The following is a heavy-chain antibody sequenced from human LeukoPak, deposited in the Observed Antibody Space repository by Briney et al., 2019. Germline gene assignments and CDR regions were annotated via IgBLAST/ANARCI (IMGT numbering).Heavy chain of an antibody. J-gene: IGHJ6*03. CDR2: IYYSGST. CDR3: ARVYRGWMELHYYYMDV. Sequence: SETLSLTCTVSGDSISSYYWSWIRQPPGKGLEWIGSIYYSGSTYYNPSLKSRVTISVDTSKNQFSLKLSSVTAADTAVYYCARVYRGWMELHYYYMDVWGKGTTVTVSS. CDR1: GDSISSYY. V-gene: IGHV4-59*12. D-gene: IGHD1-7*01.